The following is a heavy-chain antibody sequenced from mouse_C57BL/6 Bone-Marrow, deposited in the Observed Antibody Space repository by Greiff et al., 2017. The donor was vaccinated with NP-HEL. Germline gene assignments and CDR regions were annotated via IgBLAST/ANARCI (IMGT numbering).Heavy chain of an antibody. CDR3: AREGGLRRRTYAMDY. V-gene: IGHV5-16*01. Sequence: EVKLVESEGGLVQPGSSMKLSCTASGFTFSDYSMAWVRQVPEKGLEWVANINYDGSSTYYLDSLKSRFIISRANAKNILYLQMSSLKSEDTATYYCAREGGLRRRTYAMDYWGQGTSVTVSS. CDR2: INYDGSST. J-gene: IGHJ4*01. CDR1: GFTFSDYS. D-gene: IGHD2-4*01.